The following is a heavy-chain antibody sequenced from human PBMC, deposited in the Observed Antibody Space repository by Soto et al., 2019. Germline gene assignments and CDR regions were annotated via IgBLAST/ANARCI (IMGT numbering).Heavy chain of an antibody. CDR1: GFTFSSYA. V-gene: IGHV3-30-3*01. CDR2: ISYDGSNK. J-gene: IGHJ4*02. CDR3: ARAPVNYDSSGYYPDY. Sequence: QVQLVESGGGVVQPGRSLRLSCAASGFTFSSYAMHWVRQAPGKGLEWVAVISYDGSNKYYADSVKGRFTISRDNSKNTLYLQMNSLRAEDTAVYYCARAPVNYDSSGYYPDYWGQGTLVTVSS. D-gene: IGHD3-22*01.